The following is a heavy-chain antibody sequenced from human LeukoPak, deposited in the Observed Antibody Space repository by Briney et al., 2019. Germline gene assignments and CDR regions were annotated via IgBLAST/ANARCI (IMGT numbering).Heavy chain of an antibody. Sequence: ASVKVSCKASGYTFTSYGISWVRQATGQGLEWMGWMNPNSGNTGYAQKFQGRVTITRNTSISTAYMELSSLRSEDTAVYYCARVFAGNYFYYYYYMDVWGKGTTVTVSS. J-gene: IGHJ6*03. V-gene: IGHV1-8*03. CDR3: ARVFAGNYFYYYYYMDV. CDR1: GYTFTSYG. D-gene: IGHD3-10*01. CDR2: MNPNSGNT.